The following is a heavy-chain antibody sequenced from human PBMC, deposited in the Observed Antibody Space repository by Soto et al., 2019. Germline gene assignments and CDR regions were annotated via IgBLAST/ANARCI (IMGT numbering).Heavy chain of an antibody. J-gene: IGHJ4*02. CDR3: AKDREVLLWFREPPSGYFDY. CDR1: GFTFSSYG. V-gene: IGHV3-30*18. CDR2: ISYDGSNK. D-gene: IGHD3-10*01. Sequence: QVQLVESGGGVVQPGRSLRLSCAASGFTFSSYGMHWVRQAPGKGLEWVAVISYDGSNKYYADSVKGRFTISRDNSKNTLYLQMNSLRAEDTAVYYCAKDREVLLWFREPPSGYFDYWGQGTLVTVSS.